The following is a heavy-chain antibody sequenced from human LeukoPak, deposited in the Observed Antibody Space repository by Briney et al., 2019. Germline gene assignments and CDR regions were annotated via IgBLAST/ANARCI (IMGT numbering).Heavy chain of an antibody. CDR3: ARDLGYSYGGDY. D-gene: IGHD5-18*01. V-gene: IGHV3-33*01. CDR1: GFTFSSYG. CDR2: IWYDGSNK. Sequence: GRSLRLSCAASGFTFSSYGMHWVRQAPGKGLEWVAVIWYDGSNKYYADSVKGRFTISRDNSKNTLYLQMNSLRAEDTAVYYCARDLGYSYGGDYWGQGTLVTVSS. J-gene: IGHJ4*02.